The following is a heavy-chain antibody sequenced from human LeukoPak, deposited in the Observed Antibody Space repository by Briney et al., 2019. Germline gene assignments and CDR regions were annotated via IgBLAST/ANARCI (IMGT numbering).Heavy chain of an antibody. V-gene: IGHV4-31*03. CDR2: IYYSGST. Sequence: SETLSLTCTVSGGSISSGGYYWSWIRQHPGKGLEWIGYIYYSGSTYYNPSLRSRVTISIDTSTNQLFLTLSSVTAADTAVYYCARRPGSYESGLGDANWGRGSLVTVSS. CDR1: GGSISSGGYY. J-gene: IGHJ4*02. CDR3: ARRPGSYESGLGDAN. D-gene: IGHD1-26*01.